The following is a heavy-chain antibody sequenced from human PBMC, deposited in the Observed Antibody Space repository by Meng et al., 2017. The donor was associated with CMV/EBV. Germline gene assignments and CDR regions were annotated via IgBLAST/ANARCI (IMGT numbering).Heavy chain of an antibody. Sequence: SVKVSCKASGGTFSSYAISRVRQAPGQGLEWMGGIIPIFGTANYAQKFQGRVTITTDESTSTAYMELSSLRSEDTAVYYCATLGLLFRPFDGYYGMDVWGQGTTVTVSS. CDR2: IIPIFGTA. CDR3: ATLGLLFRPFDGYYGMDV. J-gene: IGHJ6*02. D-gene: IGHD2-21*01. CDR1: GGTFSSYA. V-gene: IGHV1-69*05.